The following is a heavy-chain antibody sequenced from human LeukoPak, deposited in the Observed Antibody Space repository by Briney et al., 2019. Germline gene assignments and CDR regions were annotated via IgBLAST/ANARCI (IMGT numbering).Heavy chain of an antibody. V-gene: IGHV3-23*01. J-gene: IGHJ4*02. CDR2: ISGRDDST. CDR3: AKWGDYDNQTGYYDADY. Sequence: GAPLTLFCAASGFPLSNYATRGLRRATEGGVEWVSSISGRDDSTYYADSGKGRFTISRDNSKNTLYLQVNSLRAEDTAVYYCAKWGDYDNQTGYYDADYGGRKTLVTVSS. CDR1: GFPLSNYA. D-gene: IGHD3-9*01.